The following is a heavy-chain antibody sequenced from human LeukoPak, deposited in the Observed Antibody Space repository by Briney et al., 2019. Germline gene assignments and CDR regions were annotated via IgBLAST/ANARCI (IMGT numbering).Heavy chain of an antibody. D-gene: IGHD3-10*01. V-gene: IGHV3-30-3*01. Sequence: GGSLRLSCAASGFTFSIYAMQWVRQAPGKGLEWVAVISYDGSNKYYADSVKGRFTTSRENSKNTLYLQINSLRAEDTAVYYCARGGGFPFVYYYYYMDVWGKGTTVTVSS. CDR2: ISYDGSNK. CDR3: ARGGGFPFVYYYYYMDV. J-gene: IGHJ6*03. CDR1: GFTFSIYA.